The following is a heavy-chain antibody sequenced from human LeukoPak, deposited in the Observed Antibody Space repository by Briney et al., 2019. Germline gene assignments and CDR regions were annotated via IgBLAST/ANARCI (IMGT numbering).Heavy chain of an antibody. CDR2: ISGGASNT. D-gene: IGHD3-22*01. CDR1: GFTFSSYA. J-gene: IGHJ1*01. V-gene: IGHV3-23*01. Sequence: GGSLRLSCAASGFTFSSYAINWVRQAPGKGLEWVSAISGGASNTYYADSVKGRFTISRDNFKNTLYLQMNSLRAEDTAVYYCAKQPPGGYYYESSGYYQYFQHWGQGTLVTVSS. CDR3: AKQPPGGYYYESSGYYQYFQH.